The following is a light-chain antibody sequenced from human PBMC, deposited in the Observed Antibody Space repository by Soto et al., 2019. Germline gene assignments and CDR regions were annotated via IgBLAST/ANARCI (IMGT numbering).Light chain of an antibody. J-gene: IGKJ1*01. CDR2: GAS. Sequence: EIVLTQSPGTLSLSPGERATLSCRASQSVSSYLAWYQQKPGQAPRLLIYGASSRATGIPDRFSGSGSGTDFTLTISRLEPEDSAVYYCQHYGSSPQTFGQGTKVDIK. V-gene: IGKV3-20*01. CDR1: QSVSSY. CDR3: QHYGSSPQT.